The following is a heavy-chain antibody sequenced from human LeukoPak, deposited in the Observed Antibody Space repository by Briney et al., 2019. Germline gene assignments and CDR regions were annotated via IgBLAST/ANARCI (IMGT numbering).Heavy chain of an antibody. CDR1: GYTFTNYG. Sequence: LRAPVKVSCKASGYTFTNYGITWVRQAPGQGLEWMGWISVYNGNTNYAQKLQGRVTMTTDTSTSTVYMELRSLKSDDTAVYYCARAVEMATINLGYWGQGTLVTVSS. V-gene: IGHV1-18*01. D-gene: IGHD5-24*01. CDR3: ARAVEMATINLGY. CDR2: ISVYNGNT. J-gene: IGHJ4*02.